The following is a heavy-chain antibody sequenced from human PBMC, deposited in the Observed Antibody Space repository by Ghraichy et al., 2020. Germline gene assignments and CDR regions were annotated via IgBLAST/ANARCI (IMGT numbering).Heavy chain of an antibody. CDR3: ARDIHCSSTSCYTVYYYYMDV. D-gene: IGHD2-2*02. Sequence: ASVKVSCKASGYTFTSYGISWVRQAPGQGLEWMGWISAYNGNTNYAQKLQGRVTMTTDTSTSTAYMELRSLRSDDTAVYYCARDIHCSSTSCYTVYYYYMDVWGKGTTVTVSS. J-gene: IGHJ6*03. V-gene: IGHV1-18*01. CDR2: ISAYNGNT. CDR1: GYTFTSYG.